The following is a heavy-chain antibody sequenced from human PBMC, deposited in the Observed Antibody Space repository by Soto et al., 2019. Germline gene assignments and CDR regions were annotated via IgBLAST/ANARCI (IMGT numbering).Heavy chain of an antibody. D-gene: IGHD3-22*01. J-gene: IGHJ4*02. CDR2: ISSSGSNI. Sequence: EVQLVESGGGLFKPGGSLRLSCAASGFTFSSYSMNWVRQAPGNGLEWVSSISSSGSNIYYSDSVKGRFTISRDNANNSLYLQMNSLRAEDTAVYYCASHPRDNSGYCYYFDYLGQGTLVTVSS. V-gene: IGHV3-21*01. CDR1: GFTFSSYS. CDR3: ASHPRDNSGYCYYFDY.